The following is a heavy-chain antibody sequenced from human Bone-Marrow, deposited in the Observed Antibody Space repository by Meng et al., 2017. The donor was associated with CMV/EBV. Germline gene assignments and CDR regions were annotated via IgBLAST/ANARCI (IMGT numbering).Heavy chain of an antibody. J-gene: IGHJ3*02. CDR1: GFTFTSSA. CDR3: AARNHILRLNTQALSSGDAFDI. CDR2: IVVGSGNT. Sequence: SVKVSCKASGFTFTSSAMPWVRQARGQRLEGRGWIVVGSGNTNYAKKLQERVTITRDMSTSTAYMERSSLRSEATAVYSCAARNHILRLNTQALSSGDAFDIWGQGTMVTVSS. D-gene: IGHD1-14*01. V-gene: IGHV1-58*02.